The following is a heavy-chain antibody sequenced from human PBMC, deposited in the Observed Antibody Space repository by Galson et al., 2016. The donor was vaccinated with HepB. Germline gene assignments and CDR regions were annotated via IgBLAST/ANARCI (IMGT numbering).Heavy chain of an antibody. D-gene: IGHD3-22*01. CDR1: GFTFSDYY. J-gene: IGHJ3*02. V-gene: IGHV3-11*06. CDR2: ISRSSSYI. CDR3: ASERLDSSGYSYPDAFEI. Sequence: AASGFTFSDYYMSWIRQAPGKGLEWISYISRSSSYIIYADSVKGRFTISRDNAKNSLYLQMNNLRAEDTALYYCASERLDSSGYSYPDAFEIWGLGTMVTVSS.